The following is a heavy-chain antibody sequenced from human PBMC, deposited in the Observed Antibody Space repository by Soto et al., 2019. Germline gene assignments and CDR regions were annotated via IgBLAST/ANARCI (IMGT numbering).Heavy chain of an antibody. Sequence: SETLSLTCTVSGGSISSGGYYWSWIRQHPGKGLEWIGYIYYSGSTYYNPSPKSRVTISVDTSKNQFSLKLSSVTAADTAVYYCARDRGNRYYYGMDVWGQGTTVTVSS. CDR2: IYYSGST. CDR1: GGSISSGGYY. D-gene: IGHD6-25*01. J-gene: IGHJ6*02. V-gene: IGHV4-31*03. CDR3: ARDRGNRYYYGMDV.